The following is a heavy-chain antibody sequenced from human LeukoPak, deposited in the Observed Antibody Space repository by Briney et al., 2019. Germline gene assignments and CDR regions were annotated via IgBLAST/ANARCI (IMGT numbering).Heavy chain of an antibody. D-gene: IGHD6-19*01. V-gene: IGHV1-69-2*01. CDR3: ATDFFPAVAGTHTDY. CDR2: VDPEDGET. CDR1: GYTFTDYY. Sequence: ATVKISCKVSGYTFTDYYMHRVQQAPGKGLEWMGLVDPEDGETIYAEKFQGRVTITADTSTDTAYMELSSLRSEDTAVYYCATDFFPAVAGTHTDYWGQGTLVTVSS. J-gene: IGHJ4*02.